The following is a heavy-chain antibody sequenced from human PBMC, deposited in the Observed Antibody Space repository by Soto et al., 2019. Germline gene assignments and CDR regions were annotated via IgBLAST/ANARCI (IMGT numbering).Heavy chain of an antibody. Sequence: QVQLQESGPGLVKPSQTLSLTCTVSGGSISSGGYYWSWIRQHPGKGLEWIGYIYYSGSTYYNPSLKSRVTISVDTSKXXFSLXXXSXXAAXXXVXXXXXXXXGEXXYYGMDVWGQGTTVTVSS. CDR1: GGSISSGGYY. J-gene: IGHJ6*02. CDR3: XXXXXXGEXXYYGMDV. CDR2: IYYSGST. V-gene: IGHV4-31*03.